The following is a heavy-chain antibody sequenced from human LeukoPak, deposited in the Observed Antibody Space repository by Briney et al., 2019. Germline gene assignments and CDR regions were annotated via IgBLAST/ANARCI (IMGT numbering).Heavy chain of an antibody. J-gene: IGHJ4*02. CDR2: IYPGDSDP. V-gene: IGHV5-51*01. Sequence: GESLKISCKGSGYSFTSYRIGWVRQMPGTGLGWVGIIYPGDSDPRYSPSFQGQVTISADKSISTAYLQWSSLKASDTAMYYCARGSIFDYWGQGTLVTVSS. CDR3: ARGSIFDY. CDR1: GYSFTSYR.